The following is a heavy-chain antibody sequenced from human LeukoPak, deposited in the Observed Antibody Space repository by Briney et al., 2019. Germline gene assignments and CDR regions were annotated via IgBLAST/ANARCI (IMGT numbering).Heavy chain of an antibody. CDR3: ARDPSPYYDSSRVAFDI. J-gene: IGHJ3*02. Sequence: SVKVSCKASGGTFSSYAISWVRQVPGQGLEWMGGIIPIFGTANYAQKFQGRVTITADESTSTAYMELSSLRSEDTAVYYCARDPSPYYDSSRVAFDIWGQGTMVTVSS. CDR1: GGTFSSYA. V-gene: IGHV1-69*13. CDR2: IIPIFGTA. D-gene: IGHD3-22*01.